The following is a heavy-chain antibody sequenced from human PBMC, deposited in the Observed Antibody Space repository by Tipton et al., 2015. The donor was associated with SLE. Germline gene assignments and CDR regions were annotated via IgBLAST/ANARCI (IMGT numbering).Heavy chain of an antibody. J-gene: IGHJ4*02. D-gene: IGHD3-10*01. V-gene: IGHV3-23*01. CDR2: ISGGGETT. CDR3: VRDTYYYYDSGRPEF. CDR1: GFTFSNYA. Sequence: SLRLSCVGSGFTFSNYAMLWVRQAPGKGLEWVSAISGGGETTYYAESVRGRFTIARGDSMNSLYLQMHSLRVDDTAVYYCVRDTYYYYDSGRPEFWGRGTLVAVSS.